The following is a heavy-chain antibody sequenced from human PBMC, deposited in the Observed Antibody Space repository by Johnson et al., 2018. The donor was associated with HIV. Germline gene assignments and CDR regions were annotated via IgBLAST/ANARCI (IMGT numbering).Heavy chain of an antibody. J-gene: IGHJ3*02. CDR2: ISSSGTTK. V-gene: IGHV3-11*04. CDR3: ARATYYYDTSGYLIRPRAFDI. CDR1: GFTFKDYY. Sequence: VQLVESGGGLVQPGGSLRLSCAASGFTFKDYYMNWVRQTPGKGLEWVAHISSSGTTKYYADSVKGRFTISRDNTKKSLYLEMNSLRVDDTAIYYCARATYYYDTSGYLIRPRAFDICGQGTVVPVSS. D-gene: IGHD3-22*01.